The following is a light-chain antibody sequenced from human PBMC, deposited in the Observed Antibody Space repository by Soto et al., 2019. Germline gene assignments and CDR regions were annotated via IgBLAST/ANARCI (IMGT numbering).Light chain of an antibody. CDR1: SVDVGGFEY. J-gene: IGLJ6*01. Sequence: QSALTQPASVSGSPGQAIAISCNGTSVDVGGFEYVSWYQQHPGKVPKLIIYDVNNRPSGVSNRFSGSKSGNTASLTISGLQAEEEAEYFCSLYTSSNTYVFGSGTQLTVL. V-gene: IGLV2-14*03. CDR2: DVN. CDR3: SLYTSSNTYV.